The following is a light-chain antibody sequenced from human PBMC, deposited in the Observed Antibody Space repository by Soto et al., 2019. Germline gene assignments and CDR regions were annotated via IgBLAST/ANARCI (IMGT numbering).Light chain of an antibody. CDR3: SSYTSSSPLYV. V-gene: IGLV2-14*01. CDR1: RSDVGAYNY. CDR2: EVT. Sequence: QSALTQPASVSGSPGQSIAISCTGTRSDVGAYNYVSWYQQHPGKAPKLMISEVTNRPSGVSNRFSGSKSGNTASLTISGLQAEDEADYYCSSYTSSSPLYVFGTGTKLTVL. J-gene: IGLJ1*01.